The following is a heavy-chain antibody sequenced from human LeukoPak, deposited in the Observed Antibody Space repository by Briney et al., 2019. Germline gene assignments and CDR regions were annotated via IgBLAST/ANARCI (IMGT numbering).Heavy chain of an antibody. J-gene: IGHJ5*02. CDR2: IYTIGST. Sequence: KPSETLSLTCTVSGGSISSYYWSWIRQPPGKGLEWIGYIYTIGSTNYNPSLKSRVTISVDTSKNQFSLKLSSVTAADTAVYYCARGGAYSLSYFDPWGQGTLVTVSS. CDR1: GGSISSYY. CDR3: ARGGAYSLSYFDP. D-gene: IGHD3-10*01. V-gene: IGHV4-4*09.